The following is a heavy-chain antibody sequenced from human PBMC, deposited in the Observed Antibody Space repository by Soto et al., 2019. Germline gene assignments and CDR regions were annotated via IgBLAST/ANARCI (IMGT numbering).Heavy chain of an antibody. CDR3: ARWGPWIGVALGKSYYYYGMDV. V-gene: IGHV5-51*01. CDR2: IYPGDSDT. CDR1: GYSFTSYW. J-gene: IGHJ6*02. D-gene: IGHD3-10*01. Sequence: GESLKISCKGSGYSFTSYWIGWVRQMPGKGLEWMGIIYPGDSDTRYSPSFQGQVTISADKSISTAYLQWSSLKASDTAMYYCARWGPWIGVALGKSYYYYGMDVWGQGTTVTVS.